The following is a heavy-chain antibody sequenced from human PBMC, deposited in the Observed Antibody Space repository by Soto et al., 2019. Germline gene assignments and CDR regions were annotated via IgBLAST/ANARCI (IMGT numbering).Heavy chain of an antibody. CDR2: IYYSGNT. V-gene: IGHV4-39*07. CDR1: GGSISSSSYY. CDR3: ARAGGNFDP. J-gene: IGHJ5*02. Sequence: SETLSLTCTVSGGSISSSSYYWGWISQPPGQGLEWLGRIYYSGNTYYNPSLESRVTISVDTSKNQLSLKLSSMTAPDTAVYYCARAGGNFDPWGQGTLVTVSS.